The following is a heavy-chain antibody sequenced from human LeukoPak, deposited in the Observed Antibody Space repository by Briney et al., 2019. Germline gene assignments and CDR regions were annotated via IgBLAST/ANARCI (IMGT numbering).Heavy chain of an antibody. Sequence: GASVKVSCKASGYTFTSYDINWVRQATGQGLEWMGWMNPNSGNTGYAQKFQGRVTMTRNTSISTAYMELSSLRSEDTAVYYCARGEDSSSWVYYYYYMDVWGKGTTVTISS. CDR3: ARGEDSSSWVYYYYYMDV. D-gene: IGHD6-13*01. J-gene: IGHJ6*03. CDR2: MNPNSGNT. V-gene: IGHV1-8*01. CDR1: GYTFTSYD.